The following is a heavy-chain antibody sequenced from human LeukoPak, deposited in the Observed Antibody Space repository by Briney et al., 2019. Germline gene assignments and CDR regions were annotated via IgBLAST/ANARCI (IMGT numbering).Heavy chain of an antibody. D-gene: IGHD6-19*01. CDR2: IKQDGSEK. Sequence: GGSLRLSCAASGCTISSYWMSWVRQAPGKGLEWVANIKQDGSEKYVDSVKGRVTISRDNAKNSLYLQMNSLRAEDTAVYYCASGQWLVINYWGQGTLVTVSS. V-gene: IGHV3-7*03. CDR3: ASGQWLVINY. J-gene: IGHJ4*02. CDR1: GCTISSYW.